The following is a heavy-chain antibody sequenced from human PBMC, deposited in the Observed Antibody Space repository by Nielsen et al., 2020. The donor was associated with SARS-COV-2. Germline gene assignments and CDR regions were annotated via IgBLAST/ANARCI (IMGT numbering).Heavy chain of an antibody. Sequence: SLKVSCKASLCSFISYSISWVRQAPGQVLALMLGIIPFFGTANYAQKFQGRVTITADESTSTAYMELSSLRSEDTAVYYCARTYYYDSSGYYYDYWGQGTLVTVSS. CDR2: IIPFFGTA. V-gene: IGHV1-69*13. D-gene: IGHD3-22*01. CDR3: ARTYYYDSSGYYYDY. J-gene: IGHJ4*02. CDR1: LCSFISYS.